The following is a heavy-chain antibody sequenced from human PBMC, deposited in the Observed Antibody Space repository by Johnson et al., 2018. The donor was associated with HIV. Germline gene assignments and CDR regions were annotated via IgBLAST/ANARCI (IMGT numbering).Heavy chain of an antibody. J-gene: IGHJ3*02. V-gene: IGHV3-7*01. CDR1: GFTFSSYW. CDR3: ARGHPNYYDSSGVDAFDI. Sequence: VQLVESGGGLVQPGGSLRLSCAASGFTFSSYWMTWVRQAPGKGLEWVANIKVDGSEKYYVDSVKGRFTISRDNAKNSLFLKMKSLRAEETAMYYSARGHPNYYDSSGVDAFDIWGQETMVTVSS. CDR2: IKVDGSEK. D-gene: IGHD3-22*01.